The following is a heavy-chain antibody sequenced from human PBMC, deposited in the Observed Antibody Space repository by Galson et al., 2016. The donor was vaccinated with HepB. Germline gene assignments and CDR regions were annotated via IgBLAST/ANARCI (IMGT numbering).Heavy chain of an antibody. Sequence: SLRLSCAVSGFTVNNNYMSWVRQAPGKGLEGVSVMYSGGVTNYGDSVKGRATISRDNSKNILYLQLNSLRVEDMGVYYCATHPEHPHGSSGGQGTLVTVSS. D-gene: IGHD1/OR15-1a*01. J-gene: IGHJ4*02. V-gene: IGHV3-66*01. CDR2: MYSGGVT. CDR1: GFTVNNNY. CDR3: ATHPEHPHGSS.